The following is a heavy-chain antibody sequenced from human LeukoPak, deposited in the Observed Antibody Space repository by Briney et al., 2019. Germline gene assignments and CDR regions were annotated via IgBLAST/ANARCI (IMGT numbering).Heavy chain of an antibody. V-gene: IGHV3-23*01. CDR3: VKFRGVQHYNYHMDV. CDR1: RFTFSSFA. D-gene: IGHD3-10*01. Sequence: GGSLRLSCAASRFTFSSFAMSWVRQAPGKGLEWVSAISGSGAGTYYADSVKGRFTISRDNSKNTLSLQMNSLRAEDAAVYYCVKFRGVQHYNYHMDVWGKGTTVTVSS. CDR2: ISGSGAGT. J-gene: IGHJ6*03.